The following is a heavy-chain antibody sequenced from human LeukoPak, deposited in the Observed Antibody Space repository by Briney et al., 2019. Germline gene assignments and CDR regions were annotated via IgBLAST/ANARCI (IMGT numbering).Heavy chain of an antibody. CDR3: ARDVGYSSTSCYRPYYYYYMDV. CDR1: GGSISSGDYY. CDR2: IYYSGST. V-gene: IGHV4-30-4*08. D-gene: IGHD2-2*01. J-gene: IGHJ6*03. Sequence: SETLSLTCTVSGGSISSGDYYWSWIRQPPGKGLEWIGYIYYSGSTYYNPSLKSRVTISVDTSKNQFSLKLSSVTAADTAVYYCARDVGYSSTSCYRPYYYYYMDVRGKGTTVTVS.